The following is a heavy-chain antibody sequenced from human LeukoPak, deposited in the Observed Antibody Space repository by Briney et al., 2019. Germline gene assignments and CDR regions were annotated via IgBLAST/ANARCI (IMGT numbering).Heavy chain of an antibody. Sequence: PSETLSLTCTVSGGSISGYYWNWIRQPPGKGLEWIGYIYYSGSTNYNPSPKSRVTISVDTSKNQFSLKLSAVTAADTAVYYCARGLYYDILTGYQNNDDFDIWGQGTMVTVSS. V-gene: IGHV4-59*01. CDR3: ARGLYYDILTGYQNNDDFDI. J-gene: IGHJ3*02. CDR2: IYYSGST. CDR1: GGSISGYY. D-gene: IGHD3-9*01.